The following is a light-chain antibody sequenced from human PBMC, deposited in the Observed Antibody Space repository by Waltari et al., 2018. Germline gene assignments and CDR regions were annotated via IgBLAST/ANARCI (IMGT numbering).Light chain of an antibody. J-gene: IGKJ1*01. Sequence: DIQMTQSPSSLSASVGDRVTITCRARQSIRSHLNWYQQKPGKAPKLLIYGASSLQSGVPSRFSGSGSGTDFTLTISSLQPEDFATYYCQQSSSTPPWTFGQGTK. CDR3: QQSSSTPPWT. CDR2: GAS. CDR1: QSIRSH. V-gene: IGKV1-39*01.